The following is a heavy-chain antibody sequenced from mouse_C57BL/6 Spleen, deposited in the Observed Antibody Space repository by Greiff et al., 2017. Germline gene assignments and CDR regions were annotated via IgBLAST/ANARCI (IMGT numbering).Heavy chain of an antibody. J-gene: IGHJ3*01. Sequence: QVHLQQSGPELVKPGASVKISCKASGYAISSSWMNWVKQRPGTGLEWIGRIYPGDGDTKYNGKFKGEATLTANTSSSTAYMQLSSLTSEDSAVYFYANPNSAYWGQGTLVTVSA. D-gene: IGHD4-1*01. CDR3: ANPNSAY. V-gene: IGHV1-82*01. CDR2: IYPGDGDT. CDR1: GYAISSSW.